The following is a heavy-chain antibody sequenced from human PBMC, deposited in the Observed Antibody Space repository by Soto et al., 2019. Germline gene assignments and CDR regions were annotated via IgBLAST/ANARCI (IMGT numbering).Heavy chain of an antibody. D-gene: IGHD6-19*01. Sequence: RASVKVSCKASGYTFTSYGISWVRQAPGQGLEWMGWISAYNGNTNYAQKLQGRVTMTTDTSTSTAYMELRSLRSDDTAVYYCERGVSGWSLSFSGYFDYWGQGTLVTVSS. CDR2: ISAYNGNT. V-gene: IGHV1-18*01. CDR3: ERGVSGWSLSFSGYFDY. CDR1: GYTFTSYG. J-gene: IGHJ4*02.